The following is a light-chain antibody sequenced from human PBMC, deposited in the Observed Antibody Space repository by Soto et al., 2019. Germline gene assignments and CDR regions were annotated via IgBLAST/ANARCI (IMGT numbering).Light chain of an antibody. J-gene: IGLJ2*01. CDR3: SAYTSSSTLV. V-gene: IGLV2-18*02. Sequence: QSALTQPPSVSGSPGQSVTISCNGTSSDVGSYNRVSWYQQPPRTAPKLMIYEVSNRPSGVPDRFSGSKSGNTASLTISGLQAEDEADYYCSAYTSSSTLVFGGGTKLTVL. CDR1: SSDVGSYNR. CDR2: EVS.